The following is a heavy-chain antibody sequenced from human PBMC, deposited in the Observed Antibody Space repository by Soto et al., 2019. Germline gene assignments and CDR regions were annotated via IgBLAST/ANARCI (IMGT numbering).Heavy chain of an antibody. CDR2: IIPIFGTA. V-gene: IGHV1-69*13. D-gene: IGHD2-2*01. Sequence: SVKVSCTASGCRFSSYAISWVRQAPGQGREWMGGIIPIFGTANYTQKFQGRVTITADESTSTAYMELSSLSSEDTAVYYCARDTVGVVVPADSYYYYGMDVWGQGTTVTVSS. CDR1: GCRFSSYA. J-gene: IGHJ6*02. CDR3: ARDTVGVVVPADSYYYYGMDV.